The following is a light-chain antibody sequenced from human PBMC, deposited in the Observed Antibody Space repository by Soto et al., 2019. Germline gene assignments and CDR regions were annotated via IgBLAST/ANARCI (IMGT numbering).Light chain of an antibody. CDR3: QVWHIGSYRV. J-gene: IGLJ3*02. Sequence: SYDLTQPPSVSVAPGQTATISCGGNNVGSKVVHWYQQKPGQAPVLVVYDDTYRPSGIPERFSGSNSGNTATLTISRVEAGDEADYYCQVWHIGSYRVFGGGTKVTVL. V-gene: IGLV3-21*02. CDR1: NVGSKV. CDR2: DDT.